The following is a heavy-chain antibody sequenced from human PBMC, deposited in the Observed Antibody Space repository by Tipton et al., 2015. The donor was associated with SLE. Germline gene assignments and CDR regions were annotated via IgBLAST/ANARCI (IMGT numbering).Heavy chain of an antibody. J-gene: IGHJ3*02. CDR2: ISSYDRET. CDR1: GYNFYATG. Sequence: QSGPEVKKPGASVKVSCKASGYNFYATGISWVRQAPGQGLEWMGWISSYDRETTYAQKFQGRLTLARDTSTSTAYMDLRSLRSDDTAVYFCARVGTPKGAETFDIWGQGTMVTVSS. CDR3: ARVGTPKGAETFDI. V-gene: IGHV1-18*01. D-gene: IGHD7-27*01.